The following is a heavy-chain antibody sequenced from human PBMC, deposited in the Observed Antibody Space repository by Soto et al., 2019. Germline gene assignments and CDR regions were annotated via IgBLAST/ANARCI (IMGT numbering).Heavy chain of an antibody. V-gene: IGHV1-69*02. D-gene: IGHD4-17*01. CDR3: ARWTTVTTHGFDP. J-gene: IGHJ5*02. Sequence: QVQLVQSGAEVKRPGSSVKVSCKASGGTFSSYTISWVRQAPGQGLEWMGRIIPILGIANYAQKFQGRVTITADKSTSTAYMELSSLRSEDTAVYYCARWTTVTTHGFDPWGQGTLVTVSS. CDR1: GGTFSSYT. CDR2: IIPILGIA.